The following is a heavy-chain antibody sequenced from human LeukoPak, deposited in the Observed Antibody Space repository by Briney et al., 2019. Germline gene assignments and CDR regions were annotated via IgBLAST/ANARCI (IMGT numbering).Heavy chain of an antibody. CDR1: GYRFAGYY. CDR3: TRGGYSGFETIDH. CDR2: INANTGDT. D-gene: IGHD5-12*01. Sequence: ASVKVSCKASGYRFAGYYMHWVRQAPGQGLEWMGWINANTGDTNYAQKFQGGVTMTRDTSITTAYMELSRLRSGDTAVYYCTRGGYSGFETIDHWGQGTLVTVSS. J-gene: IGHJ4*02. V-gene: IGHV1-2*02.